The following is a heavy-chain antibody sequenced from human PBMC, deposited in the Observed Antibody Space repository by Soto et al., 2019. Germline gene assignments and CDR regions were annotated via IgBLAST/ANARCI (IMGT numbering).Heavy chain of an antibody. Sequence: GGSLRLSCAASGFTFSDYYMSWIRQAPGKGLEWVSYISSSGSTRYYADSVKGRFTISRDNTKNSLYLQMNSLRAAATDVCYSARGILYYYYCMDVWGQGTTVTVSS. CDR2: ISSSGSTR. J-gene: IGHJ6*02. CDR1: GFTFSDYY. V-gene: IGHV3-11*04. CDR3: ARGILYYYYCMDV.